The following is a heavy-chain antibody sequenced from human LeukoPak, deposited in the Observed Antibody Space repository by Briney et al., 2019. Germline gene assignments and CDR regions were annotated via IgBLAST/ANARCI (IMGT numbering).Heavy chain of an antibody. CDR2: INPSGGST. Sequence: GASVKVSCTASGYTFTSYYMHWVRQAPGQGLEWMGIINPSGGSTSYAQKFQGRVTMTRDTSTSTVYMELSSLRSEDTAVYYCGVYCSSTSCYDYWGQGTLVTVSS. D-gene: IGHD2-2*01. CDR3: GVYCSSTSCYDY. J-gene: IGHJ4*02. V-gene: IGHV1-46*01. CDR1: GYTFTSYY.